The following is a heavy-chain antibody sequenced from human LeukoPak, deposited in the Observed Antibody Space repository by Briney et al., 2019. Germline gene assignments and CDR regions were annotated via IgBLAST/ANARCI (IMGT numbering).Heavy chain of an antibody. CDR2: IYYSGST. Sequence: SETLSLTCTVSGASISSTTYYWAWIRQPPGKGLEWIGYIYYSGSTNYNPSLKSRVTISVDTSKNQFSLKLSSVTAADTAVDYCAGEYSSSSAYYYYMDVWGKGTTVTVSS. J-gene: IGHJ6*03. CDR1: GASISSTTYY. V-gene: IGHV4-61*01. D-gene: IGHD6-6*01. CDR3: AGEYSSSSAYYYYMDV.